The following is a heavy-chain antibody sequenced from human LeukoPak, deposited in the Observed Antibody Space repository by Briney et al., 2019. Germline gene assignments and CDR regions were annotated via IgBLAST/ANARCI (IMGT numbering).Heavy chain of an antibody. D-gene: IGHD2-15*01. J-gene: IGHJ6*02. V-gene: IGHV4-4*02. CDR1: GGSISSSNW. Sequence: PSGTLSLTCAVSGGSISSSNWWSWVRQPPGKGLEWIGEIYHSGSTNYNPSLKSRVTISVDKSKNQFSLKLSSVTAADTAVYYCARESYCSGGSCYSYGMDVWGQGTTATVSS. CDR3: ARESYCSGGSCYSYGMDV. CDR2: IYHSGST.